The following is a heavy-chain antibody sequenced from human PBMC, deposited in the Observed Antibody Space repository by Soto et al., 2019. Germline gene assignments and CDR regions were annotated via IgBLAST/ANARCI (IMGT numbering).Heavy chain of an antibody. CDR3: ARSGYYDTSGNYWDRAFDI. J-gene: IGHJ3*02. CDR2: AYYRSSYYN. CDR1: GDSVSTNSAV. Sequence: SQTLSLTCAIFGDSVSTNSAVWNWIRQSPSRGLEWLGRAYYRSSYYNDYAVSVKSRITINPDTSKNQFSLQLTSVIPEDTAVDYCARSGYYDTSGNYWDRAFDIWGQGTLVTVSS. D-gene: IGHD3-22*01. V-gene: IGHV6-1*01.